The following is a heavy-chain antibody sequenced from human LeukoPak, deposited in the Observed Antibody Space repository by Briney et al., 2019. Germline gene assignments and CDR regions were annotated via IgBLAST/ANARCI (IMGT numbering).Heavy chain of an antibody. CDR3: ARDKEGATPFDY. D-gene: IGHD1-26*01. CDR1: GGSISSSNW. J-gene: IGHJ4*02. CDR2: IYHSGST. Sequence: SGTLSLTCAVSGGSISSSNWWSWVRQPPGKGLEWIGEIYHSGSTNYNPSLKSRVTISVDKSKNQFSLKLTSVAAADTAVYYCARDKEGATPFDYWGQGTLVTVSS. V-gene: IGHV4-4*02.